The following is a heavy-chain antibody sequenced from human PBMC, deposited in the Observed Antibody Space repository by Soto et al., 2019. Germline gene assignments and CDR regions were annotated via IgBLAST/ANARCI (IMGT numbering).Heavy chain of an antibody. J-gene: IGHJ4*02. D-gene: IGHD6-13*01. CDR1: GYTFTSYG. V-gene: IGHV1-18*04. Sequence: ASVKVSCKASGYTFTSYGISWVRQAPGQGLEWMGWISAYNGNTNYAQKLQGRVTMTTDTSTSTAYMELRSLRSDDTAVYYCATAAHTRNGSSYSSSWNPLDYWGQGTLVTVSS. CDR2: ISAYNGNT. CDR3: ATAAHTRNGSSYSSSWNPLDY.